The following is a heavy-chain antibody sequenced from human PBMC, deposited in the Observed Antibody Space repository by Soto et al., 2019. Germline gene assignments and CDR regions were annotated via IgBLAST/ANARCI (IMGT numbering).Heavy chain of an antibody. CDR1: GFTFSSYA. CDR2: ISYDGSNK. D-gene: IGHD1-7*01. J-gene: IGHJ6*02. V-gene: IGHV3-30-3*01. Sequence: QVQLVESGGGVVQPGRSLRLSCAASGFTFSSYAMHWVCQAPGKGLEWVAVISYDGSNKYYADSVKGRFTISRDNSKNTLYLQMNSLRAEDTAVYYCARGSRRYNWNYDGPFYGMDVWGQGTTVTVSS. CDR3: ARGSRRYNWNYDGPFYGMDV.